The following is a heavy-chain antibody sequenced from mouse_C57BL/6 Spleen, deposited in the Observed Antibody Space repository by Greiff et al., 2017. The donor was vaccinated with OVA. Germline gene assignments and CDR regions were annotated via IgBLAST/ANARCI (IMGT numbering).Heavy chain of an antibody. CDR3: ARSGSNCDYYAMDY. V-gene: IGHV1-61*01. CDR1: GYTFTGYW. CDR2: IYPSDSET. J-gene: IGHJ4*01. D-gene: IGHD2-5*01. Sequence: QVQLQQPGAGLVRPGSSVNLSCKASGYTFTGYWMDWVKQRPGQGLEWIGNIYPSDSETHYNQKFTVKATLTVAKSSLTAYMQLRSLTSEDSAFYYCARSGSNCDYYAMDYWGKGTSVTVSS.